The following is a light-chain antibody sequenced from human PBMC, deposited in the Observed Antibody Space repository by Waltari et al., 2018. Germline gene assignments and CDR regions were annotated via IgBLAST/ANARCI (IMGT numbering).Light chain of an antibody. CDR2: DVS. CDR3: SSYTSSSTWV. Sequence: QSALTQPASVSVSPGQSITISCTGTSRDVGGYNYVSWYQQHPGKAPKLMIYDVSKRPSGVSNRFSGSKSGNTASLTISGLQAEDEADYYCSSYTSSSTWVFGGGTKLTVL. V-gene: IGLV2-14*01. CDR1: SRDVGGYNY. J-gene: IGLJ3*02.